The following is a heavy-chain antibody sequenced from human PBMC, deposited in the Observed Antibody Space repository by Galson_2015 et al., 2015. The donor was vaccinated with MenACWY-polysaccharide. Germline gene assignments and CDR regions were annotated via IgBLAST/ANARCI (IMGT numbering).Heavy chain of an antibody. J-gene: IGHJ4*02. Sequence: SLRLSCAASGFAFSNYGMAWVRQAPGKGLEWVSAMSRTATTYYSASVKGRFTISRDNSKNTLYLQMNSLRVEDTAVYYCAREGFCSGGTCYFYDYWGQEILVTVSA. D-gene: IGHD2-15*01. V-gene: IGHV3-23*01. CDR2: MSRTATT. CDR3: AREGFCSGGTCYFYDY. CDR1: GFAFSNYG.